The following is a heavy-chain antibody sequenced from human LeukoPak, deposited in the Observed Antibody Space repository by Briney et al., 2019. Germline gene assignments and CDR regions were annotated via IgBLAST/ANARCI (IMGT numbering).Heavy chain of an antibody. J-gene: IGHJ6*02. CDR3: ARASTRIVGASYYYYGMDV. Sequence: GGSLRLSCAASGFTFSSYWMSWVRQAPGKGLEWVANIKQDGSEKYYADSVKGRFTISRDNAKNSLYLQMNSLRAEDTAVYYCARASTRIVGASYYYYGMDVWGQGTTVTVSS. V-gene: IGHV3-7*01. CDR2: IKQDGSEK. CDR1: GFTFSSYW. D-gene: IGHD1-26*01.